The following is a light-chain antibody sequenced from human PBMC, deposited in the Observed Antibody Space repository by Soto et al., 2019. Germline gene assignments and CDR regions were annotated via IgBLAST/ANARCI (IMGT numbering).Light chain of an antibody. J-gene: IGLJ2*01. CDR1: SSNIGSNY. V-gene: IGLV1-47*01. Sequence: QSVLTQPPSASGTPGQRVTISCSGSSSNIGSNYVYWYQQLPVTAPKLLIYRNNQRPSGVPDRFSGSKSGTSASLAISGLRSEDEADYYCAAWDDSLKVFGGGTQLTVL. CDR3: AAWDDSLKV. CDR2: RNN.